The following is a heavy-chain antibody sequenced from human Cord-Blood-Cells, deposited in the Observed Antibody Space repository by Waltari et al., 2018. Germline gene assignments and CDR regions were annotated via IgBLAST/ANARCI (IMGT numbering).Heavy chain of an antibody. J-gene: IGHJ3*02. Sequence: EVQLVETGGGLIQPGGSLRLSCAASGFTVSSNYMSWVRQAPGKGLEWVSVIYSGGSTYYADAVKGRFTISRDNSKNTLYLQMNSLRAEDTAVYYCARDFGPRLIAVAGTGVGAFDIWGQGTMVTVSS. CDR1: GFTVSSNY. CDR3: ARDFGPRLIAVAGTGVGAFDI. D-gene: IGHD6-19*01. CDR2: IYSGGST. V-gene: IGHV3-53*02.